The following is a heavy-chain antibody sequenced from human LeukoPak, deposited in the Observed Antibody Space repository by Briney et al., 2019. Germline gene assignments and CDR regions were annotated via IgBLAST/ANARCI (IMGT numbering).Heavy chain of an antibody. CDR2: IIPIFGTA. CDR1: GDTIRGYG. D-gene: IGHD4-17*01. CDR3: AATVTTMGY. J-gene: IGHJ4*02. V-gene: IGHV1-69*01. Sequence: GASVKVSCKASGDTIRGYGFSWVRQAPGQGLEWMGGIIPIFGTANYAQKFQGRVTITADESTSTAYMELSSLRSEDTAVYYCAATVTTMGYWGQGTLVTVSS.